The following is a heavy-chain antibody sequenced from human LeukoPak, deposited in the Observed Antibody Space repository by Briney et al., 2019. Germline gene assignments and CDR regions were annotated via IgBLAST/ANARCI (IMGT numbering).Heavy chain of an antibody. CDR3: ATAGSYYNNVLDY. J-gene: IGHJ4*02. V-gene: IGHV4-59*01. CDR2: IYYSGST. D-gene: IGHD3-10*01. Sequence: SETLSLTCTVSGGSISSYYWSWIRQPPGKGLEWIGYIYYSGSTNYNPSLKSRVTISVDTSKNQLSLKLSSVTAADTAVYYCATAGSYYNNVLDYWGQGTLVTVSS. CDR1: GGSISSYY.